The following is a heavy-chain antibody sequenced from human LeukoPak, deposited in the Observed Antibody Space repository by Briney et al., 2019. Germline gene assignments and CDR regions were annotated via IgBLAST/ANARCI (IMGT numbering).Heavy chain of an antibody. CDR2: ISSSSSYI. CDR1: GFTFSSYS. Sequence: GGSLRLSCAASGFTFSSYSMNWVRQAPGKGLEWVSSISSSSSYIYYADSVKGRFTISRDNAKNSLYLQMNSLRAEDTAVYYCATRERGSPDPFDYWGQGTLVTVSS. D-gene: IGHD1-26*01. J-gene: IGHJ4*02. V-gene: IGHV3-21*01. CDR3: ATRERGSPDPFDY.